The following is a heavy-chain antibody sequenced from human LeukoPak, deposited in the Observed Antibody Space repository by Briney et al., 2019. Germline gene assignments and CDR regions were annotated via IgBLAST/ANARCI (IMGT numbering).Heavy chain of an antibody. J-gene: IGHJ6*02. CDR1: GYTFTGYY. Sequence: ASVKVSCKASGYTFTGYYMHWVRQAPGQGLEWMGWINPNSGGTNYAQKFQGRVTMTRDTSISTAYMELSRLRSDDTAVYYCARALNIDFWSGYGGYYYYGMDVWGQGTTVTVSS. CDR3: ARALNIDFWSGYGGYYYYGMDV. D-gene: IGHD3-3*01. CDR2: INPNSGGT. V-gene: IGHV1-2*02.